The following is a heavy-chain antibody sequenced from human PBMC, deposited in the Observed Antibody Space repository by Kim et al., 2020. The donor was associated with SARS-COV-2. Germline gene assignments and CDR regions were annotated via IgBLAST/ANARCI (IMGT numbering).Heavy chain of an antibody. Sequence: GGSLRLSCAASGFTFSSYAMHWVRQAPGKGLEYVSAISSNGGSTYYANSVKGRFTISRDNSKNTLYLQMGSLRAEDMAVYYCARARGTYDSSGYYSAFD. J-gene: IGHJ3*02. CDR1: GFTFSSYA. V-gene: IGHV3-64*01. CDR2: ISSNGGST. D-gene: IGHD3-22*01. CDR3: ARARGTYDSSGYYSAFD.